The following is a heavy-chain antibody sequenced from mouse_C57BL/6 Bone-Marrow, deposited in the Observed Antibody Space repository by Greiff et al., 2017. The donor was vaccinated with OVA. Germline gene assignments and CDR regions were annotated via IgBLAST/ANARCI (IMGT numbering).Heavy chain of an antibody. CDR2: INPYNGGT. CDR1: GYTFTSYW. CDR3: ARPGY. Sequence: QVQLQQPGAELVKPGASVKLSCKASGYTFTSYWMHWVKQRPGQGLEWIGVINPYNGGTSYNQKFKGKATLTVDKSSSTAYMELNSLTSEDSAVYYCARPGYWGQGTTLTVSS. J-gene: IGHJ2*01. V-gene: IGHV1-64*01.